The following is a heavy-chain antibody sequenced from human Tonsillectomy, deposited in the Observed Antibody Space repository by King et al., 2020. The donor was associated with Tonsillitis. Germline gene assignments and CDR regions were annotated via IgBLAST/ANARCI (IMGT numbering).Heavy chain of an antibody. CDR2: IYHSGNS. CDR1: GGSISSSNS. Sequence: VQLQESGPGLVRPSGTLSLTCGVSGGSISSSNSWTWVRQPPGKGLEWIGDIYHSGNSNYNPSLQSRVTISVDRSKNQFSLDLSSLTAADTAVYYCAGVAPAPGGTNFIDYWGQGTLVTVSS. D-gene: IGHD2-8*02. CDR3: AGVAPAPGGTNFIDY. V-gene: IGHV4-4*02. J-gene: IGHJ4*02.